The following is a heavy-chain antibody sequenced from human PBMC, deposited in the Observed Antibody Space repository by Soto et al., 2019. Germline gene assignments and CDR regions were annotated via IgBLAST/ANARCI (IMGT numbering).Heavy chain of an antibody. D-gene: IGHD6-13*01. CDR1: GFTLRSYA. CDR3: AKDSSSWPHYFDY. CDR2: ISGSGGST. J-gene: IGHJ4*02. Sequence: GGSLRLSCAASGFTLRSYAMSWVRQAPGKGLEWVSAISGSGGSTYYADSVKGRFTISRDNSKNTLYLQMNSLRAEDTAVYYCAKDSSSWPHYFDYWGQGTLATSPQ. V-gene: IGHV3-23*01.